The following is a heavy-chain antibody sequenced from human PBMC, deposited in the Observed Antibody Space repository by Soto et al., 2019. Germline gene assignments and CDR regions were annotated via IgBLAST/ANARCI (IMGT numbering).Heavy chain of an antibody. Sequence: GGSLRLSCAASGFTFSSYAMHWVRQAPGKGLEWVAIISYDGSNKYYADSVKGRFTISRDNSKNTLYLQMNSLRAEDTAVYYCARASAVWGRYHIWGQGTLVTVSS. CDR1: GFTFSSYA. D-gene: IGHD3-16*02. CDR2: ISYDGSNK. CDR3: ARASAVWGRYHI. V-gene: IGHV3-30-3*01. J-gene: IGHJ4*02.